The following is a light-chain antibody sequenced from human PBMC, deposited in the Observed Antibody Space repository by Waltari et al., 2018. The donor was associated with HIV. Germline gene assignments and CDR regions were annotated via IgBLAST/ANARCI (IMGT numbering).Light chain of an antibody. CDR1: QSVSSY. V-gene: IGKV3-11*01. CDR2: DAS. J-gene: IGKJ5*01. Sequence: EIVLTQSPATLSLSPGERATLSCRASQSVSSYLAWYQQKPGQAPRLLIYDASNSATGIPARFSGSGSGTDFTLTISSLEPEDFAVYYCQQRSNWPITFGQGTRLEIE. CDR3: QQRSNWPIT.